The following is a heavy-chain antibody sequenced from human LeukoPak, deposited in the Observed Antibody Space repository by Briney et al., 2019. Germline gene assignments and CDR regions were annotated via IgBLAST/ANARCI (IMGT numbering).Heavy chain of an antibody. Sequence: SETLSLTCTVSGDSISSYYWSWIRQPPGEGLQWIGYIFYSGSTNYNASLRSRVAISVDTPKNQFSLRLTSVTAADTAVYYCAGRSARYFDHWGQGTLVTVSS. CDR1: GDSISSYY. CDR2: IFYSGST. D-gene: IGHD1-26*01. CDR3: AGRSARYFDH. V-gene: IGHV4-59*01. J-gene: IGHJ4*02.